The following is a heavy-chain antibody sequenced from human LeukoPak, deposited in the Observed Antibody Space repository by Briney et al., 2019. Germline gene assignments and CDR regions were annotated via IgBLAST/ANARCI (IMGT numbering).Heavy chain of an antibody. CDR2: ISTTSSYI. J-gene: IGHJ4*02. V-gene: IGHV3-21*01. CDR3: AKSIGAVGDY. CDR1: GFTVSSNY. D-gene: IGHD6-6*01. Sequence: GGSLRLSCAASGFTVSSNYMSWVRQAPGKGLEWVSCISTTSSYIFYADSVRGRFTISRVNAKNSLYLQMDSLRAEDTAVYFCAKSIGAVGDYWGQGTLVTVSS.